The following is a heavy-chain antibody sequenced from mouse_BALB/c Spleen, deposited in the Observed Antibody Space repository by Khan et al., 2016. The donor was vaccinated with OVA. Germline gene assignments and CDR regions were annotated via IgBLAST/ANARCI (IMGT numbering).Heavy chain of an antibody. Sequence: EVQLQESGPGLVKPSQSLSLTCTVTGYSITSDYAWNWIRPFPGNKLEWMGYISYSSRTSYNPSLKSRISITRDKSKNQLFLQLNSVTTEDTATXYCARTVTINSVVSADFDYGGQGTTLTVSS. CDR2: ISYSSRT. D-gene: IGHD2-13*01. J-gene: IGHJ2*01. CDR3: ARTVTINSVVSADFDY. CDR1: GYSITSDYA. V-gene: IGHV3-2*02.